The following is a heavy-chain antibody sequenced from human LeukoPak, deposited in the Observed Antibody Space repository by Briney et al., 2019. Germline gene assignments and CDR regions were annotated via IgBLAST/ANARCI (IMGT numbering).Heavy chain of an antibody. CDR1: GGSISSGGYY. V-gene: IGHV4-61*08. Sequence: TSETLSLTCTVSGGSISSGGYYWSWIRQPPGKGLEWIGYIYHSGSTNYNPSLKSRVTISVDTSKNQFSLKLSSVTAADTAVYYCARSIYGDSFDYWGQGTLVTVSS. CDR2: IYHSGST. CDR3: ARSIYGDSFDY. J-gene: IGHJ4*02. D-gene: IGHD4-17*01.